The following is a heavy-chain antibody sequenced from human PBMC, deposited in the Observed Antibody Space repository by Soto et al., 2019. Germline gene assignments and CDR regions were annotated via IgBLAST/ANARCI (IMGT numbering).Heavy chain of an antibody. CDR1: GFTFSSYG. Sequence: EVQLLESGGGLVQPGGSLRLSCTASGFTFSSYGMNWVRQAPGKGLEWVSATGDGGTYYADSVRGRFTISRDDSKNTLFLKRNTLTAEDTAVYYCARGSRGWGVDYWGQGTLVPVSS. CDR2: TGDGGT. V-gene: IGHV3-23*01. J-gene: IGHJ4*02. CDR3: ARGSRGWGVDY. D-gene: IGHD6-19*01.